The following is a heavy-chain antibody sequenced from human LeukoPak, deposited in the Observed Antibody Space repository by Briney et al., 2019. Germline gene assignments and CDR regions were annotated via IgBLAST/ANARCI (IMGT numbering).Heavy chain of an antibody. Sequence: GASVTVSCKASGYTFTSYGISWVRQAPGQGLEWMGWNSAYNGNANYAQNLQGRVTMTTDTSTSTAYMELRSLRSDDTAVYYCARLSHNVLLWFGEPNNYGVDVWGQGTTVAVSS. CDR1: GYTFTSYG. V-gene: IGHV1-18*01. CDR2: NSAYNGNA. J-gene: IGHJ6*02. D-gene: IGHD3-10*01. CDR3: ARLSHNVLLWFGEPNNYGVDV.